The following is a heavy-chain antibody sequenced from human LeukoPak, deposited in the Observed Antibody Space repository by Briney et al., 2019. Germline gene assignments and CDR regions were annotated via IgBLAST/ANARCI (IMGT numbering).Heavy chain of an antibody. V-gene: IGHV3-30*02. CDR2: IRYDGINK. Sequence: GGSLRLSCAASGSTFSSYAMHWVRQAPGKGLEWVAFIRYDGINKYYADSVKGRFTISRDNSKNTLYLQMNSLRAEDTAVYYCASAIRGNWGQGTLVTVSS. J-gene: IGHJ4*02. CDR3: ASAIRGN. CDR1: GSTFSSYA.